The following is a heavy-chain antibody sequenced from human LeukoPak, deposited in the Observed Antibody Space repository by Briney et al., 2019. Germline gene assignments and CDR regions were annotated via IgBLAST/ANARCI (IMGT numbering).Heavy chain of an antibody. CDR2: ISGSGGST. Sequence: GGSLRLSCAASGFTFSSYAMSWVRQAPGKGLEWVSAISGSGGSTYYADSVKGRFTISRGNAKNSLYLQMNSLRAEDTAVYYCARDPRDYGDYGDYWGQGTLVTVSS. J-gene: IGHJ4*02. D-gene: IGHD4-17*01. CDR3: ARDPRDYGDYGDY. V-gene: IGHV3-23*01. CDR1: GFTFSSYA.